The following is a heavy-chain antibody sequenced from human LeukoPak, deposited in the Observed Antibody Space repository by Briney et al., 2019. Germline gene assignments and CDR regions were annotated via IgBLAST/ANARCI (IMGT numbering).Heavy chain of an antibody. J-gene: IGHJ4*02. V-gene: IGHV3-74*01. CDR3: ARQTILGLGLSD. Sequence: GGSLRLSCAASGSTVSSNYMSWVRQAPGKGLEWVSRLDRDGSSISYADSVKGRFTISRDNAKNTLYLQMNSLRAEDTAVYYCARQTILGLGLSDWGQGTLVTVSS. D-gene: IGHD3-3*01. CDR1: GSTVSSNY. CDR2: LDRDGSSI.